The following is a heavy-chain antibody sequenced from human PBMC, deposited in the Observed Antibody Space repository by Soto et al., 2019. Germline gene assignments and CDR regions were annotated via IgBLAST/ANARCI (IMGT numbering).Heavy chain of an antibody. Sequence: ASVKVSCKASGYTFTSYYMHWVRQAPGQGLEWMGIINPSGGSTSYAQKFQGRVTMTRDTSTSTVYMELSSLRSEDTAVYYCARFDCSSTSCYGGVYYYGMDVWGQGTTVTVS. CDR3: ARFDCSSTSCYGGVYYYGMDV. CDR2: INPSGGST. D-gene: IGHD2-2*01. CDR1: GYTFTSYY. J-gene: IGHJ6*02. V-gene: IGHV1-46*01.